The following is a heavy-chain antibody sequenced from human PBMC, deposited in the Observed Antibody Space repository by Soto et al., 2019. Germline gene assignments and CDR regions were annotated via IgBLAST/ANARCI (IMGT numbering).Heavy chain of an antibody. D-gene: IGHD3-22*01. Sequence: SETLSLTCTVSGGSISSGGYYWSWIRQHPGKGLEWIGYIYYSGSTYYNPSLKSRVTISVDTSKNQFSLKLSSVSAADTAVYYCASGDYYDSSGYYWYYFDYWGQGTLVTVSS. CDR1: GGSISSGGYY. CDR2: IYYSGST. CDR3: ASGDYYDSSGYYWYYFDY. V-gene: IGHV4-31*03. J-gene: IGHJ4*02.